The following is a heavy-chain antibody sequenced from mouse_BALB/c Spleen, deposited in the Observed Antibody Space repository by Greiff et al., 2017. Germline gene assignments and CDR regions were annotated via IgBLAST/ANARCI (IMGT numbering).Heavy chain of an antibody. CDR1: GFTFSSYG. V-gene: IGHV5-6*02. CDR2: ISSGGSYT. CDR3: ARQAGDAMDY. J-gene: IGHJ4*01. Sequence: VKLVESGGDLVKPGGSLKLSCAASGFTFSSYGMSWVRQTPDKRLEWVATISSGGSYTYYPDSVKGRFTISRDNAKNTLYLQMSSLKSEDTAMYYCARQAGDAMDYWGQGTSVTVSS.